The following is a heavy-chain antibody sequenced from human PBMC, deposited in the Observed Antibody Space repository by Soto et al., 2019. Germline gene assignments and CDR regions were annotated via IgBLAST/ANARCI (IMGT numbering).Heavy chain of an antibody. CDR1: GYTFTGYY. D-gene: IGHD3-16*02. V-gene: IGHV1-2*02. CDR2: INPNSGGT. J-gene: IGHJ4*02. Sequence: ASVKVSCKASGYTFTGYYMHWVRQAPGQGLEWMGWINPNSGGTNYAQKFQGRVTMTRDTSISTAYMELSRLRSDDTAVYYCARVAGAITFGGVSAIPGSAGYYFDYWGQGTLVTVSS. CDR3: ARVAGAITFGGVSAIPGSAGYYFDY.